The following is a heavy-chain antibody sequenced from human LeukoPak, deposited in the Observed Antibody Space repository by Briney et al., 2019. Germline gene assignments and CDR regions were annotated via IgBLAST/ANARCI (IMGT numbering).Heavy chain of an antibody. CDR2: IKEDGTET. D-gene: IGHD5-24*01. J-gene: IGHJ4*02. Sequence: GGSLRLSCAASGFMFSSNWMSWVRLAPGKGLEWVANIKEDGTETYYVDSVKGRFTISRDNAKNSLYLQMNSLRVEDTAVYYCAKEGRSLQTYWGQGTMVTVSS. V-gene: IGHV3-7*03. CDR3: AKEGRSLQTY. CDR1: GFMFSSNW.